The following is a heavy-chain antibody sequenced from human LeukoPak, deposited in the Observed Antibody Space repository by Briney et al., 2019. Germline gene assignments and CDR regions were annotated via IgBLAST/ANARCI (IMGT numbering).Heavy chain of an antibody. J-gene: IGHJ4*02. CDR1: GFTFSSYA. Sequence: GGSLRLSCAASGFTFSSYAMSWVRQAPGKGLEWVSGTSGSGGRTYYADSVKGRFTISRDNSKNTLYLQMNSLRAEDTAVYYCAKEELDTAMVPFDYWGQGTLVTVSS. CDR3: AKEELDTAMVPFDY. D-gene: IGHD5-18*01. V-gene: IGHV3-23*01. CDR2: TSGSGGRT.